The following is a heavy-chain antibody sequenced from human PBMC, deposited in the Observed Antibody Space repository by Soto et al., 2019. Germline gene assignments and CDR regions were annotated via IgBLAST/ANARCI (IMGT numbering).Heavy chain of an antibody. CDR2: IYYSGST. D-gene: IGHD5-12*01. J-gene: IGHJ4*02. Sequence: QVQLQESCPGLVKPSETLSLTCTVSGGSISSYYWSWIRQPPGKRLEWIGYIYYSGSTNYNPSLKXRVTISVDTSKNQFSLELRSVTAADTAVYYCARDSVGSGYDWGQGTLVTVSS. CDR3: ARDSVGSGYD. V-gene: IGHV4-59*01. CDR1: GGSISSYY.